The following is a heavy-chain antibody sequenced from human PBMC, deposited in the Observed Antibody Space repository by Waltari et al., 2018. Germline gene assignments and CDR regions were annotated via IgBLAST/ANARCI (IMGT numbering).Heavy chain of an antibody. Sequence: QVQLQESGTGLVKPSQTLSLTCPVYGGSISSGGYYWSWIRKHPGKGLEWIGYIYYSGGTYYNPSLKSRVTISVDTSKNQFSLKLSSVTAADTAVYYCARDRYDGDYVRWGWFDPWGQGTLVTVSS. CDR3: ARDRYDGDYVRWGWFDP. J-gene: IGHJ5*02. CDR1: GGSISSGGYY. V-gene: IGHV4-31*03. D-gene: IGHD4-17*01. CDR2: IYYSGGT.